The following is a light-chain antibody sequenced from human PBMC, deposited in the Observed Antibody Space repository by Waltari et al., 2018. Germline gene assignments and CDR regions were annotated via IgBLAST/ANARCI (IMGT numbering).Light chain of an antibody. CDR1: SGHSNYA. Sequence: QLILTQSPSASASLGASVKLPCTLSSGHSNYAIAWLQRQPEKGPRYLMKVNSDGSYIKGDGIPDRFSGSSSGADRYLTISSLQSEDEADYYCETGGFGIWRFGGGTKLTVL. V-gene: IGLV4-69*01. CDR3: ETGGFGIWR. CDR2: VNSDGSY. J-gene: IGLJ2*01.